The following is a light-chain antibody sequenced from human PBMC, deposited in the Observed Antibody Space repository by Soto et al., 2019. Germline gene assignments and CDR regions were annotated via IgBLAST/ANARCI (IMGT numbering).Light chain of an antibody. J-gene: IGKJ3*01. Sequence: EILLTQSPATLSFSPGERATLSCRASQSVSSFLAWYQQKPAQAPRLLIYDASNRATGIPARFSGSGSGTDFTLTISSLEPEDFAVYYCQQRTNWPEFTFGPGTKVDIK. CDR3: QQRTNWPEFT. CDR2: DAS. V-gene: IGKV3-11*01. CDR1: QSVSSF.